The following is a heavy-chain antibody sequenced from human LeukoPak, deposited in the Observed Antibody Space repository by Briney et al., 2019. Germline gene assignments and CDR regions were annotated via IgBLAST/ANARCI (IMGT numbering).Heavy chain of an antibody. CDR1: GYTFTSYA. D-gene: IGHD6-13*01. J-gene: IGHJ4*02. CDR2: ISADNGNT. Sequence: DSVKVSCKASGYTFTSYAISWVRQAPGQGLEWMGWISADNGNTDYAQRFQGRVTMTTDTSTSTAYMELRSLRSDDTAVYYCARDLPYSSSWESIDYWGQGTLVTVSS. CDR3: ARDLPYSSSWESIDY. V-gene: IGHV1-18*01.